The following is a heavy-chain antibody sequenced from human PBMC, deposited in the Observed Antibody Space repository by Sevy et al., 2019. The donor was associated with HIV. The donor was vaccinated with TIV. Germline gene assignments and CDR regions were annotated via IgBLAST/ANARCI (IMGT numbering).Heavy chain of an antibody. D-gene: IGHD6-19*01. CDR3: AREAVAGRSGPWKADYYYAGMDV. CDR2: IKQDGKEK. J-gene: IGHJ6*02. CDR1: GFIFSDYW. V-gene: IGHV3-7*01. Sequence: GGSLRLSCVASGFIFSDYWMTWARKAPGKGLEWWANIKQDGKEKYYMDSAKGRFTISRDNAKNSVYLQVNSLRAEDTAVYYCAREAVAGRSGPWKADYYYAGMDVWGQGTTVTVSS.